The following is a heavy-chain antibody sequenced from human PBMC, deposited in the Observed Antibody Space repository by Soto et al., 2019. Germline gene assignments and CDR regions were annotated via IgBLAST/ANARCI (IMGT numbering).Heavy chain of an antibody. J-gene: IGHJ6*02. CDR1: GFTFDDYA. CDR3: AKQVIQSAKIYYAMDV. CDR2: INWNSVSI. D-gene: IGHD2-21*01. V-gene: IGHV3-9*01. Sequence: GGSLRLSCAASGFTFDDYAMHWVRQVPGKGLEWVSGINWNSVSIAYADSVKGRFSISRDNAKKSLNLQMNSLRPEDTALYYCAKQVIQSAKIYYAMDVWGQGTTVTVSS.